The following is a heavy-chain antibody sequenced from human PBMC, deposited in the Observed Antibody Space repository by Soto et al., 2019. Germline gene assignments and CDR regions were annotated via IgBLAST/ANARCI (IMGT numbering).Heavy chain of an antibody. Sequence: QVQLVQSGAEVKKPGSSGNVSCKASGGTFSRNDISWVRQATGQGLAWMGGIIPIFGTANYAQKFVGRLTITAEESTSTAYMELRSLRAEDTAVYYCARQFDYDASGYYYAYWGQGTMVTISS. J-gene: IGHJ4*02. V-gene: IGHV1-69*01. CDR3: ARQFDYDASGYYYAY. D-gene: IGHD3-22*01. CDR2: IIPIFGTA. CDR1: GGTFSRND.